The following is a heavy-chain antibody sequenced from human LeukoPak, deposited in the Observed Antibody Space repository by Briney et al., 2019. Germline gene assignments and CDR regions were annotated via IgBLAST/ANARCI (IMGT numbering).Heavy chain of an antibody. Sequence: GGSLRLSCVASGFTFSSYAMSWVRQAPGKGLEWVSAISGSGGSTYYADSVKGRFTISRDNSKNTLYLQMNSLRAEDTAVYYCAKDRGYGDYVKDFDYWGQGTLVTVSS. D-gene: IGHD4-17*01. CDR2: ISGSGGST. J-gene: IGHJ4*02. V-gene: IGHV3-23*01. CDR3: AKDRGYGDYVKDFDY. CDR1: GFTFSSYA.